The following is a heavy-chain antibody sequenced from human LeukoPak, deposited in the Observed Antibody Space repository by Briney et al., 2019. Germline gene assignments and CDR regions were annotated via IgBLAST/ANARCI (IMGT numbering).Heavy chain of an antibody. Sequence: PGRSLRLSCAASGFTFSSYGMHWVRQAPGKGLEWVAVISYDGSNKYYADSVKGRFTISRDNSKNTLYLQMNSLRAEDTAVYYCAKDGQTYYYDSSGYYYYFDYWGQGTLVTVSS. J-gene: IGHJ4*02. V-gene: IGHV3-30*18. D-gene: IGHD3-22*01. CDR2: ISYDGSNK. CDR1: GFTFSSYG. CDR3: AKDGQTYYYDSSGYYYYFDY.